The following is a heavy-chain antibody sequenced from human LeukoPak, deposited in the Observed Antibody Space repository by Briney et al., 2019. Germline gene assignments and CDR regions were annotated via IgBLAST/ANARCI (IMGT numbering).Heavy chain of an antibody. Sequence: SETLSLTCAVYGGSFSGYYWSWIRQPPGKGLEWIGEINHSGSTNYNPSLKSRVTISVDTSKNQFSLKLSSVTAADTAVYYCARAIITGTPPGYYYYGMDVWGQGTTVIVSS. D-gene: IGHD1-20*01. J-gene: IGHJ6*02. CDR2: INHSGST. CDR3: ARAIITGTPPGYYYYGMDV. CDR1: GGSFSGYY. V-gene: IGHV4-34*01.